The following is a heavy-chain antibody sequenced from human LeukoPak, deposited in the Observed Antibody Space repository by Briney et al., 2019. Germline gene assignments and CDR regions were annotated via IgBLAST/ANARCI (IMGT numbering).Heavy chain of an antibody. CDR2: FYVNGNT. J-gene: IGHJ6*03. CDR3: ATHPIGDTHYYYMDV. V-gene: IGHV3-53*01. CDR1: GFTVRSNY. Sequence: GGSLRLSCAASGFTVRSNYMSWVRQAPGKGLEWVSVFYVNGNTHYADSVKGRFTISRDNSKNTLNLQMNSLRAEDTAVYYCATHPIGDTHYYYMDVWGKGTMVTVSS. D-gene: IGHD3-16*01.